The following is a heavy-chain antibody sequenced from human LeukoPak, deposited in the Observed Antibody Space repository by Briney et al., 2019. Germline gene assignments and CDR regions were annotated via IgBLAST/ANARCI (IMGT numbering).Heavy chain of an antibody. J-gene: IGHJ6*02. V-gene: IGHV1-69*13. Sequence: ASVKVSCKASGGTFSGYAISWVRQAPGQGLEWMGGIIPIFGTANYAQKFQGRVTITADESTSTAYMELSSLRSEDTAVYYCARDMDSSRGYGMDVWGQGTTVTVSS. D-gene: IGHD3-22*01. CDR3: ARDMDSSRGYGMDV. CDR1: GGTFSGYA. CDR2: IIPIFGTA.